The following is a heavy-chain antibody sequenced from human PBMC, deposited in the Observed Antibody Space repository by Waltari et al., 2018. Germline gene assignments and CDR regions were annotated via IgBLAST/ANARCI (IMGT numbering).Heavy chain of an antibody. V-gene: IGHV3-23*01. J-gene: IGHJ4*02. D-gene: IGHD1-1*01. Sequence: EVQLLESGGGFVQPGGSLRLPCVVFGFRFSSSSRSWVRQAPWKGLEWVSSISISGTKLYYADSVKGRFTISRDNSKNALHLQMNSLRAEDTAIYYCAKEIRPNDFWGQGTLVTVSS. CDR3: AKEIRPNDF. CDR2: ISISGTKL. CDR1: GFRFSSSS.